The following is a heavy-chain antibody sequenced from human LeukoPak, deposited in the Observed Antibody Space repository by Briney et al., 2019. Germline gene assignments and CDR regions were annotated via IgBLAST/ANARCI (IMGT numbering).Heavy chain of an antibody. CDR3: AEGGLWDYRNY. J-gene: IGHJ4*02. CDR1: GFTFSSYA. D-gene: IGHD4-11*01. CDR2: ISGSGGST. Sequence: PGGSLRLSCAASGFTFSSYAMSWVRQAPGKGLEWVSAISGSGGSTYYADSVKGRFTISRDNSKNTLYLQMNSLRAEDTAVYYSAEGGLWDYRNYWGQGTLVTVSS. V-gene: IGHV3-23*01.